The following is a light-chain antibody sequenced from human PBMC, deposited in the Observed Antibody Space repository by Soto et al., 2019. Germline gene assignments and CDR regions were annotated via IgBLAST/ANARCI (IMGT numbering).Light chain of an antibody. CDR1: SSDVGAYNS. J-gene: IGLJ1*01. Sequence: SALTQPASVSGSPGHSITISCTGTSSDVGAYNSASWYQQHPGKAPKLMIYDVTNRPSGVSDRFSGSQSGNTASLTISGLQAEDEADYYCSSYTKSNTLVFGAGTKVTVL. V-gene: IGLV2-14*01. CDR2: DVT. CDR3: SSYTKSNTLV.